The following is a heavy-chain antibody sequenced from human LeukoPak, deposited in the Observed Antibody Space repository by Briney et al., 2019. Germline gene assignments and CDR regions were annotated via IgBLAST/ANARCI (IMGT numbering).Heavy chain of an antibody. CDR3: ARGRVARNYAWRAFDI. CDR1: GYTFTGYY. CDR2: INPNSGGT. J-gene: IGHJ3*02. V-gene: IGHV1-2*02. Sequence: ASVKVSCKASGYTFTGYYMHWVRQAPGQGLEWMGWINPNSGGTNYAQKYQGRVTMNRDTSISSAYMELSRLRTDDTAVYYCARGRVARNYAWRAFDIWGQGTMVTVSS. D-gene: IGHD1-7*01.